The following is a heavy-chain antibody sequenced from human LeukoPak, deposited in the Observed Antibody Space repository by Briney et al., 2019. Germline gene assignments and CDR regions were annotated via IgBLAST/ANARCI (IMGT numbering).Heavy chain of an antibody. D-gene: IGHD3-10*01. V-gene: IGHV4-59*08. CDR2: IFHSGNA. Sequence: SETLSLTCTVSGGSISPYYWTWIRQSPGKGLEWIGYIFHSGNANYNPSLKSRLTISVDSSKNQFSLKLGSVTAADTAVYYCARYYYGSGTPYFDFWGQGTLAIVSS. CDR1: GGSISPYY. CDR3: ARYYYGSGTPYFDF. J-gene: IGHJ4*02.